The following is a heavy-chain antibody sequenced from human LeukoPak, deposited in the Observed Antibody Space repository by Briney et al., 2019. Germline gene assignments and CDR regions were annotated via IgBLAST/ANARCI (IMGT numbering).Heavy chain of an antibody. D-gene: IGHD1-14*01. CDR2: ISYDGSNK. CDR1: GFTFSSYG. V-gene: IGHV3-30*18. J-gene: IGHJ4*02. CDR3: AKGTPNDY. Sequence: GGSLRLSCSASGFTFSSYGMHWVRQAPGKGLEWVAVISYDGSNKYYADSVKGRFTISRDNSKNTLYLQMNSLRAEDTAVYYCAKGTPNDYWGQGTLVTVSS.